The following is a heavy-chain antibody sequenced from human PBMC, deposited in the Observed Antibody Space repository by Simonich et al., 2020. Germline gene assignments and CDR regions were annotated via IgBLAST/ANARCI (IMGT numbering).Heavy chain of an antibody. CDR1: GYTFTGYY. CDR2: INPNSGGT. Sequence: QVQLVQSGAEVQKPGASVKVSCKASGYTFTGYYMHWVRQAPGQGLEVMGWINPNSGGTNVATKCQGRVTMTRDTSISTAYMELSRLRADDTAVYYCARNGLVGILKAFDIWGQGTMVTVSS. J-gene: IGHJ3*02. V-gene: IGHV1-2*02. CDR3: ARNGLVGILKAFDI. D-gene: IGHD2-21*01.